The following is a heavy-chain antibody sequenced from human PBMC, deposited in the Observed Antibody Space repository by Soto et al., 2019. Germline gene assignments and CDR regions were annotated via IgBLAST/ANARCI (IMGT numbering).Heavy chain of an antibody. D-gene: IGHD1-26*01. V-gene: IGHV1-18*01. CDR1: GYTFRNYG. J-gene: IGHJ5*02. Sequence: ASVKLSCKASGYTFRNYGIACVQQAPEQGLEWMGWVNIRNGNTQYAQNFQGRVTLTTDTSTSTAYMEVRSLRSDDTAVYYCARDLWGSGNYYFHWFDPWGQGTPVTVSS. CDR2: VNIRNGNT. CDR3: ARDLWGSGNYYFHWFDP.